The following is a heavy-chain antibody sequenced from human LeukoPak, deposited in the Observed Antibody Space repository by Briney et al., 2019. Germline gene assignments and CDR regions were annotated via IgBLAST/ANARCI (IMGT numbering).Heavy chain of an antibody. CDR3: ARASAYDFWSGYYHDY. V-gene: IGHV3-74*01. CDR1: GFTFSSYW. J-gene: IGHJ4*02. D-gene: IGHD3-3*01. CDR2: INTDGSST. Sequence: GGSLRLSCAASGFTFSSYWMHWVRQAPGKGLVWVSRINTDGSSTSYADSVKGRFTISRDDAKNTLYLQMNSLRAEDTAVYYCARASAYDFWSGYYHDYWGQGTLVTVSS.